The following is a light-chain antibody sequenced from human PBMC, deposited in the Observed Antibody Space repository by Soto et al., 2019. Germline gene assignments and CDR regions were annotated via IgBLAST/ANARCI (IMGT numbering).Light chain of an antibody. CDR2: EVS. CDR1: SSDVGGYNY. V-gene: IGLV2-8*01. J-gene: IGLJ2*01. CDR3: SSYAGGNVL. Sequence: QSVLTQPPSASGSPGQSVTISCTGTSSDVGGYNYVSWYQQHPGKVPKVIVHEVSKRPSGVPDRFSGSKSGNTASLTVSGLQAEDEADYYCSSYAGGNVLFGGGTQLTVL.